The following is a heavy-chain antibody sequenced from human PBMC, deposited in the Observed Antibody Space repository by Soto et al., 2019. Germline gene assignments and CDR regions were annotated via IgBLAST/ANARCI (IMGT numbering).Heavy chain of an antibody. Sequence: EVQLVESGGVVVQPGGSLRLSCAASGFTFDDYTMHWVRQAPGKGLEWVSLISWDSGSTYYADSVKGRFTISRDNSKNSLYLQMNSLRTEDTALYYCAKDRFGYSRGYYFDYWGQGTLVTVSS. V-gene: IGHV3-43*01. CDR1: GFTFDDYT. CDR2: ISWDSGST. J-gene: IGHJ4*02. D-gene: IGHD4-4*01. CDR3: AKDRFGYSRGYYFDY.